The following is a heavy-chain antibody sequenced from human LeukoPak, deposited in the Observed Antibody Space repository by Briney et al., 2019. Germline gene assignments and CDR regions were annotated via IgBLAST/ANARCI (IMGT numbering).Heavy chain of an antibody. CDR2: IKSKTDGGTT. Sequence: GGSLRLSCAASGFTFSNAWMSWVRQAPGKGLEWVGRIKSKTDGGTTDYAAPVKGRFTISRDDSKNTLYLQMNSLKTEDTAVYHCTTDLEWELLLVWGQGTLVTVSS. V-gene: IGHV3-15*01. D-gene: IGHD1-26*01. CDR3: TTDLEWELLLV. J-gene: IGHJ4*02. CDR1: GFTFSNAW.